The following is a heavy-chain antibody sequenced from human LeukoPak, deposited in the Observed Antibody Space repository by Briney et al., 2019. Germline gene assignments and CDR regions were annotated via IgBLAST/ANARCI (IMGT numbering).Heavy chain of an antibody. CDR1: GFTFDDYA. CDR2: ISYHGGNE. Sequence: GGSLRHSCAPSGFTFDDYAMHWVRQAPGKGLEWVALISYHGGNENYANAVKGRFTISRDNSRSTLFLQMNDLRPEDTAVYYCARDPPFTSGWSQNCFDYWGLGTLV. CDR3: ARDPPFTSGWSQNCFDY. J-gene: IGHJ4*02. D-gene: IGHD6-19*01. V-gene: IGHV3-30*04.